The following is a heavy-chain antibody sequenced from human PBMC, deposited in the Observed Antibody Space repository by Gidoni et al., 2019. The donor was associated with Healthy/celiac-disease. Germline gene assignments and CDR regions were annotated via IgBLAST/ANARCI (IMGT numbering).Heavy chain of an antibody. CDR2: ISSSSSYI. CDR1: GFTFSRYS. V-gene: IGHV3-21*01. Sequence: EVQLVESGGGLVKPGGSLRLSCAASGFTFSRYSMNWGRQAPGKGLEWVSSISSSSSYIYYADSVKGRFTSSRDNAKNSLYLQMNSLRAEDTAVYYCARAELGVTIESIDYWGQGTLVTVSS. CDR3: ARAELGVTIESIDY. D-gene: IGHD3-10*01. J-gene: IGHJ4*02.